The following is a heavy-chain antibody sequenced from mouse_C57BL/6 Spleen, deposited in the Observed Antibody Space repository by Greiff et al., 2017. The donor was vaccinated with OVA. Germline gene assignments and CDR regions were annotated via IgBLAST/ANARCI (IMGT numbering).Heavy chain of an antibody. V-gene: IGHV1-74*01. CDR2: IHPSDSDT. Sequence: VKLQQPGAELVKPGASVKVSCKASGYTFTSYWMHWVKQRPGQGLEWIGRIHPSDSDTNYNQKFKGKATLTVDKSSSTAYMQLSSLTSEDSAVYYCAIGGGLRRNWFAYWGQGTLVTVSA. J-gene: IGHJ3*01. D-gene: IGHD2-4*01. CDR1: GYTFTSYW. CDR3: AIGGGLRRNWFAY.